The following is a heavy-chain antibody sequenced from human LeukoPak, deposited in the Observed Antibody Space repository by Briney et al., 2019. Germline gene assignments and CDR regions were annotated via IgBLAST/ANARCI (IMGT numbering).Heavy chain of an antibody. CDR3: ARDPGYCTGGSCYRGAFDI. V-gene: IGHV1-18*01. J-gene: IGHJ3*02. Sequence: ASVKVSFKASGYTFTSYGISWVRQAPGQGLEWMGWISTNNGNTNYAQKLQGRVIMTTDTSTSTVYMDLRSLRSDDTAVYYCARDPGYCTGGSCYRGAFDIWGQGTMVTVSS. D-gene: IGHD2-15*01. CDR2: ISTNNGNT. CDR1: GYTFTSYG.